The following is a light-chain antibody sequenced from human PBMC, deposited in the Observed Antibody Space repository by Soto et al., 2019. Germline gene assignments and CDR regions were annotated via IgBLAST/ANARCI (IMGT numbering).Light chain of an antibody. CDR2: AAS. J-gene: IGKJ4*01. CDR3: QHYDTYSLA. CDR1: QGISSY. V-gene: IGKV1-16*01. Sequence: DIQMTQTPSSLSASVGDRVTITCRASQGISSYLAWYQQKPGKXPKXXIYAASTLQSGVPSRFSGSGSGTEVTLTISSLQPDDVATYYCQHYDTYSLAFGGGTKVDIK.